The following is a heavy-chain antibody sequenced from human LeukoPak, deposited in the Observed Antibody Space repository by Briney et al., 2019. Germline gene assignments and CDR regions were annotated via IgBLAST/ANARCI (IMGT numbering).Heavy chain of an antibody. V-gene: IGHV1-24*01. Sequence: ASVKVSCKVSGYTLTELSMHWVRQAPGKGLEWMGGSDPEDGETIYAQKFQGRVTMTEDTSTDTAYMELSSLRSEDTAVYYCATDEGYSSSWYGWDAYDIWGQGTMVTVSS. CDR1: GYTLTELS. J-gene: IGHJ3*02. CDR3: ATDEGYSSSWYGWDAYDI. CDR2: SDPEDGET. D-gene: IGHD6-13*01.